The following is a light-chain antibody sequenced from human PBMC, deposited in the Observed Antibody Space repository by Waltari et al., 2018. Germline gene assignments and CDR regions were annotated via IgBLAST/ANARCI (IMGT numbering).Light chain of an antibody. Sequence: VVTQSPLSLPVTPGEPASIACRSSLNLLQSNGYRYLDWYVQKPGQSPQLLFYLATYRASGVPDRFTATASGTDFTLKISSVEAEDVGIYYCMQALQTPRTFGQGTKVEI. CDR2: LAT. CDR3: MQALQTPRT. V-gene: IGKV2-28*01. CDR1: LNLLQSNGYRY. J-gene: IGKJ1*01.